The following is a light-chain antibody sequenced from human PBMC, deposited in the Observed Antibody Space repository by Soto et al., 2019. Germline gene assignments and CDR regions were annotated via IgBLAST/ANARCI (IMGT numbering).Light chain of an antibody. CDR1: SSDVGTYNY. J-gene: IGLJ2*01. CDR3: SSYTRSSTLV. V-gene: IGLV2-14*01. CDR2: EVS. Sequence: QSVLTQPASVSGSPGQSITISCTGTSSDVGTYNYVSWYQLHPDKAPKLMIYEVSNRPSGVSNRFSGSKSGNTASLTISELQAEDEADYYCSSYTRSSTLVFGGGTKLTVL.